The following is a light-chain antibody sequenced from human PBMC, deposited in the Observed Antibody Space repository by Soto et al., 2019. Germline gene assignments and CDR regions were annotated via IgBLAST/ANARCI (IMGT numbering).Light chain of an antibody. Sequence: EIVMTQSPATLSVSPGERASLSCRASQSVSSNLAWFQKKPGQAPRLLIYGASTRATGIPARFSGSGSGTEFTPTISSLQSEDFAVYYCQQYNNWPPYTFGQGTKLEIK. CDR1: QSVSSN. J-gene: IGKJ2*01. CDR3: QQYNNWPPYT. CDR2: GAS. V-gene: IGKV3-15*01.